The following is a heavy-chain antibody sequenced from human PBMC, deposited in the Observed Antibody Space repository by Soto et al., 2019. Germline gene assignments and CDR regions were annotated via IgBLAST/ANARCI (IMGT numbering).Heavy chain of an antibody. J-gene: IGHJ6*02. Sequence: PGGSLRLSCAASGFTFSSYAMSWVRQAPGKGLEWVSAISGSGGSTYYADSVKGRFTISRDNSKNTLYLQINSLRAEDTAVYYCAKGTGYSSSWYYYGMDVWGQGTTVTVSS. CDR1: GFTFSSYA. CDR2: ISGSGGST. V-gene: IGHV3-23*01. CDR3: AKGTGYSSSWYYYGMDV. D-gene: IGHD6-13*01.